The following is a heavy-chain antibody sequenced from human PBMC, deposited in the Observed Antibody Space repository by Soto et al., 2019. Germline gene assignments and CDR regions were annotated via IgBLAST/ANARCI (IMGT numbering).Heavy chain of an antibody. CDR2: ISGSGGGT. J-gene: IGHJ4*02. V-gene: IGHV3-23*01. Sequence: EVQLLESGGGLVQPGGSLRLSCAASGFTFSSYAMSWVRQAPGKGLEWVSAISGSGGGTYYADSVKGRFTISRDNSKNTLYLQMNSLRAEDTAVYYCARGEDGYNPIDYWGQGTLVTVSS. D-gene: IGHD5-12*01. CDR1: GFTFSSYA. CDR3: ARGEDGYNPIDY.